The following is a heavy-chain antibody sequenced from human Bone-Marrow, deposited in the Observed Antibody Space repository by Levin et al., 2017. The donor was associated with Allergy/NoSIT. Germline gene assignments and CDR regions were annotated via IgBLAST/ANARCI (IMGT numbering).Heavy chain of an antibody. D-gene: IGHD2-21*01. V-gene: IGHV3-9*01. CDR3: AKDKARGTDWDQDYGMDV. CDR2: INWRSDNI. CDR1: GFTFDACA. Sequence: LSLTCAASGFTFDACAMHWVRQVPGKGLEWVSGINWRSDNIGYADSVKGRFTISRDNAKDSLYLQMNNLKPEDTALYYCAKDKARGTDWDQDYGMDVWGQGTTVIVSS. J-gene: IGHJ6*02.